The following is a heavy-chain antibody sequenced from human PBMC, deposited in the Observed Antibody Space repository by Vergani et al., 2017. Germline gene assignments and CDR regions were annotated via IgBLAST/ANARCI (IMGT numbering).Heavy chain of an antibody. V-gene: IGHV3-9*01. CDR1: GFTFQAFA. CDR2: IDRNYGVK. J-gene: IGHJ2*01. CDR3: VKDNDYDADGPFDL. Sequence: EVQLEESGGGLVLPGRSLRLSCAASGFTFQAFAFHWVRQVSGRGLEWVSGIDRNYGVKNGNSFEGRFSISRDNAKKAVFLQMNNLRHEDTALYFCVKDNDYDADGPFDLWGRGTLVTVSS. D-gene: IGHD3-16*01.